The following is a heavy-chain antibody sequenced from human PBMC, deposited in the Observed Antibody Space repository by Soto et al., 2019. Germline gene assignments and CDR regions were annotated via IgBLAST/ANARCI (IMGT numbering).Heavy chain of an antibody. CDR3: AKGSQMWTLDY. D-gene: IGHD2-21*01. CDR1: GYTFTDYA. CDR2: ISTGNGNT. V-gene: IGHV1-3*04. Sequence: GASVKVSCKASGYTFTDYAMHWVRQAPGQRLEWMGWISTGNGNTKYSQKFQGRVTITRDTSATTAYMELSSLRSEDTAVYYCAKGSQMWTLDYWGQGTLVTVSS. J-gene: IGHJ4*02.